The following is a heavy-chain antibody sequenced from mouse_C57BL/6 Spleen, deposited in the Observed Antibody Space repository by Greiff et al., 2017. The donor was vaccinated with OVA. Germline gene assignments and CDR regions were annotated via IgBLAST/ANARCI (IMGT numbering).Heavy chain of an antibody. J-gene: IGHJ2*01. CDR3: APNWDD. CDR1: GYTFTSYW. Sequence: QVQLQQPGAELVKPGASVKLSCKASGYTFTSYWMQWVKQRPGQGLEWIGEIDPSDSYTNYNQKFKGKATLTVDTSSSTAYMQLSSLTSEDSAVYYCAPNWDDWGQGTTLTVSS. V-gene: IGHV1-50*01. D-gene: IGHD4-1*01. CDR2: IDPSDSYT.